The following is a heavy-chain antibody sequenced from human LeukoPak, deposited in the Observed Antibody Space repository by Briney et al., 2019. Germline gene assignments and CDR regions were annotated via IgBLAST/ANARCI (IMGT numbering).Heavy chain of an antibody. CDR2: IIPIFGTA. V-gene: IGHV1-69*05. CDR1: GGTFISYA. Sequence: ASVKVSCKASGGTFISYAISWGRQAPGQGVEWRGRIIPIFGTANYAQKFQGRVTSTTDESTSTAYMELSSLRSEDTAVYYCARWGGYYYDSSGYFDYWGQGTLVTVSS. D-gene: IGHD3-22*01. CDR3: ARWGGYYYDSSGYFDY. J-gene: IGHJ4*02.